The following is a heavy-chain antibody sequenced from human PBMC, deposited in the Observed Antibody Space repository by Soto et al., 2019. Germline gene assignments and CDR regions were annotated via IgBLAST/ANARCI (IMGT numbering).Heavy chain of an antibody. CDR3: ARFGYSSPWGYYYYYMDV. J-gene: IGHJ6*03. CDR1: GGSISSYY. CDR2: IYYSGST. Sequence: SETLSLTCTVSGGSISSYYWSWIRQPPGKGLEWIGYIYYSGSTNYNPSLKSRVTISVDTSKNQFSLKLSSVTAADTAVYYCARFGYSSPWGYYYYYMDVWGKGTTVTVSS. V-gene: IGHV4-59*08. D-gene: IGHD5-12*01.